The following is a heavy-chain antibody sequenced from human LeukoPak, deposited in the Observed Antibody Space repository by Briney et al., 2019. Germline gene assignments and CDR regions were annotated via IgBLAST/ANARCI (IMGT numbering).Heavy chain of an antibody. CDR2: ISWDGGST. Sequence: GGSLRLSCAASGFTFDDYAMHWVRQAPGKGLGGVSLISWDGGSTYYADSVKGRFTISRDNSKNSLYLQMNSLRAEDTALYYCAKDHYSSSWYYFDYWGQGTLVTVSS. J-gene: IGHJ4*02. V-gene: IGHV3-43D*03. CDR1: GFTFDDYA. CDR3: AKDHYSSSWYYFDY. D-gene: IGHD6-13*01.